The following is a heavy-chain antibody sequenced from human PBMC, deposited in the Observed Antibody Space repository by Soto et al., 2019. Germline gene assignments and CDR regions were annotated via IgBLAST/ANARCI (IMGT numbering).Heavy chain of an antibody. CDR3: ARDLEDIVVVVAATLARNYYGMDV. CDR1: GYTFISYG. CDR2: ISAYNGNT. J-gene: IGHJ6*02. V-gene: IGHV1-18*01. D-gene: IGHD2-15*01. Sequence: ASVKVSCKASGYTFISYGISWVRQAPGQGLEWMGWISAYNGNTNYAQKLQGRVTMTTDTSTSTAYMELRSLRSDDTAVYYCARDLEDIVVVVAATLARNYYGMDVWGQGTTVTVSS.